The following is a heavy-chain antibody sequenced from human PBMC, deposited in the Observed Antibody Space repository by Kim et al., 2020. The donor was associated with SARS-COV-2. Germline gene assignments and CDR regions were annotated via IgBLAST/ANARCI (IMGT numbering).Heavy chain of an antibody. Sequence: GGSLRLSCAASGFTFSSYWMSWVRQAPGKGLEWVANIKQDGSEKYYVDSVKGRFTISRDNAKNSLYLQMNSLRAEDTAVYYCARDDDFWTGPTGMDVWGQGTTVTVSS. CDR1: GFTFSSYW. J-gene: IGHJ6*02. CDR3: ARDDDFWTGPTGMDV. D-gene: IGHD3-3*01. V-gene: IGHV3-7*01. CDR2: IKQDGSEK.